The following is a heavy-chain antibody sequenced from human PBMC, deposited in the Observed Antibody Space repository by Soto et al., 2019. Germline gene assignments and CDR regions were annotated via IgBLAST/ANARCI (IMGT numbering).Heavy chain of an antibody. Sequence: QVQLQESGPGLVKPSQTLSLTCTVSGGSISSGDYYWSWIRQPPGKGLEWIGYIYYSGSTYYNPSLKSRVTISVDTSKNQFSLKLSSVTAADTAVYYCARAATYYYDSSRGNAFDIWGQGTMVTVSS. D-gene: IGHD3-22*01. J-gene: IGHJ3*02. CDR1: GGSISSGDYY. CDR2: IYYSGST. V-gene: IGHV4-30-4*01. CDR3: ARAATYYYDSSRGNAFDI.